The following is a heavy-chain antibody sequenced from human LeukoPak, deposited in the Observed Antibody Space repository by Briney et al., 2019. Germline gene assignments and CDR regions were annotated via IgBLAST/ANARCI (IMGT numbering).Heavy chain of an antibody. V-gene: IGHV3-48*03. J-gene: IGHJ4*02. D-gene: IGHD3-16*01. CDR3: ARDSDYVYYFDY. Sequence: TGGSLRLSCAASGFTFSSYEMNWVRQAPGKGLEWVSYISSSGSTIYYADSVKGRFTISRDNAKNSLYLQMNSLRAEDTAVYYCARDSDYVYYFDYWGQGTLVTVSS. CDR1: GFTFSSYE. CDR2: ISSSGSTI.